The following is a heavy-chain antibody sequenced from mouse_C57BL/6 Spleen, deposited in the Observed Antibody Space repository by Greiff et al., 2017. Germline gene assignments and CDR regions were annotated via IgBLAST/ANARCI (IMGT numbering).Heavy chain of an antibody. CDR1: GYSITSGYD. CDR3: ARGGSYYGSSYGFAY. J-gene: IGHJ3*01. CDR2: ISYSGST. V-gene: IGHV3-1*01. D-gene: IGHD1-1*01. Sequence: DVQLQESGPGMVKPSQSLSLTCTVTGYSITSGYDWHWIRHFPGNKLEWMGYISYSGSTNYNPSLKSRISITHDTSKNHFFLKLNSLTTEDTATYYCARGGSYYGSSYGFAYWGQGTLVTVSA.